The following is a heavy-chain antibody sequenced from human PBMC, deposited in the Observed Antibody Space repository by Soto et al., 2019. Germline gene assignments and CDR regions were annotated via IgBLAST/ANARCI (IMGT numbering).Heavy chain of an antibody. CDR2: IYYSGST. D-gene: IGHD5-12*01. V-gene: IGHV4-31*03. Sequence: SETLSLTCTVSGGSISSGGYYWSWIRQHPGKGLEWIGYIYYSGSTYYNPSLKSRVTISVDTSKNQFSLKLSSVTAADTAVYYCARVQWLRLESKGYGMDVSGQGTSDTLSS. J-gene: IGHJ6*02. CDR1: GGSISSGGYY. CDR3: ARVQWLRLESKGYGMDV.